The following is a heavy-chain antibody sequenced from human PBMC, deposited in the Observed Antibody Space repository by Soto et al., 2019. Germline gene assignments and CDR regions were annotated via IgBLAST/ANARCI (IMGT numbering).Heavy chain of an antibody. J-gene: IGHJ3*02. D-gene: IGHD2-2*01. CDR1: GYTFTGYY. V-gene: IGHV1-2*04. CDR2: INPNSGGT. Sequence: GASVKVSCKASGYTFTGYYMHWVRQAPGQGLEWMGWINPNSGGTNYAQKFQGWVTMTRDTSISTAYMELSRLRSDDTAVYYCARAYCSSTSCYVAFDIWGQGTMVTVSS. CDR3: ARAYCSSTSCYVAFDI.